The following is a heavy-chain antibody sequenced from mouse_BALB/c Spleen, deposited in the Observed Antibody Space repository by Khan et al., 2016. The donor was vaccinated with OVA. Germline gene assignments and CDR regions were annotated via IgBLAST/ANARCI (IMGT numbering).Heavy chain of an antibody. Sequence: QVQLKQSGAELARPGASVKMSCKASGYTFTSYTMPWVQQRPGQGLEWIGYINPSSGYTKYNQKFKDKATLTADKSSSTAYMQLSSLTSEDSAVYYCARTHERWGQGTTVTVSS. CDR1: GYTFTSYT. J-gene: IGHJ2*01. CDR3: ARTHER. V-gene: IGHV1-4*01. CDR2: INPSSGYT.